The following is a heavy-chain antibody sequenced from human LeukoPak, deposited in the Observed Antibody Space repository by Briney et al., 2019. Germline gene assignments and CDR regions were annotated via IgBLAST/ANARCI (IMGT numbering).Heavy chain of an antibody. CDR2: IRYDGSNK. D-gene: IGHD6-6*01. CDR1: GFTFSSYG. J-gene: IGHJ3*02. Sequence: GGSLRLSCAASGFTFSSYGMHWVSQAPGKGLEWVAFIRYDGSNKYYADSVKGRFTISRDNSKNTLYLQMNSLRAEDTAVYYCAKEEASSRAFDIWGQGTMVTVSS. CDR3: AKEEASSRAFDI. V-gene: IGHV3-30*02.